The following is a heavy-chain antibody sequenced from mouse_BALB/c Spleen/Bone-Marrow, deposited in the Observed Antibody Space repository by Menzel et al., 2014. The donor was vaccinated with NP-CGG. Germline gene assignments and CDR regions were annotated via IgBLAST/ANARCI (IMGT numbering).Heavy chain of an antibody. V-gene: IGHV1-5*01. CDR2: IYPGNSDT. CDR1: GYTFTSYW. Sequence: LEASGPMLARPGASVKMSCKASGYTFTSYWMHWVKQRPGQGLEWIGAIYPGNSDTNYNQKFKGKAKLTAVTSTSTAYMELSSLTNEDSAVYYCTSDYYDYWGQGTTLTVSS. J-gene: IGHJ2*01. D-gene: IGHD1-1*01. CDR3: TSDYYDY.